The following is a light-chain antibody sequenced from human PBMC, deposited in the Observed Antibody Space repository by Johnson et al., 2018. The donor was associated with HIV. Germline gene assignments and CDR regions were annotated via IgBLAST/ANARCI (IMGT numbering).Light chain of an antibody. Sequence: QSVLTQSPSVSAAPGQKVTISCSGSSSNIGNNYVSWYQHLPGTAPKLLIYENNKRPSGIPDRFSGSKSGPSATLGITGLQTGDEADYYCGTWDSSLSTYVFGTGTKVTVL. V-gene: IGLV1-51*02. CDR1: SSNIGNNY. CDR3: GTWDSSLSTYV. CDR2: ENN. J-gene: IGLJ1*01.